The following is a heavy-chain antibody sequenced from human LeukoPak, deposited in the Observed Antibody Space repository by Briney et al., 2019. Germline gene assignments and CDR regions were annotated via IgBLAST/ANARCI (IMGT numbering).Heavy chain of an antibody. CDR2: IIPKFGIA. J-gene: IGHJ5*02. D-gene: IGHD3-9*01. CDR1: GDTINNHG. Sequence: SVKVSCEASGDTINNHGMNWVRQAPGQGLEWMGMIIPKFGIAHYARRFQGRVTITADESTSTTYMEVSSLIPDDTAVYYCARGEGRYHDIRGGFDPWGQGTSVTVSS. CDR3: ARGEGRYHDIRGGFDP. V-gene: IGHV1-69*13.